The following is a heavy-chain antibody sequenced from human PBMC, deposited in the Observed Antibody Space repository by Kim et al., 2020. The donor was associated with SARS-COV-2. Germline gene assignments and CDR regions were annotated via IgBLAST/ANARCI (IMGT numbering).Heavy chain of an antibody. CDR3: AKDMMDYYGSGGIDY. D-gene: IGHD3-10*01. V-gene: IGHV3-9*01. Sequence: GTGRFTISRDKAKNSLYLQMNSLRAEDTALYYCAKDMMDYYGSGGIDYWGQGTLVTVSS. J-gene: IGHJ4*02.